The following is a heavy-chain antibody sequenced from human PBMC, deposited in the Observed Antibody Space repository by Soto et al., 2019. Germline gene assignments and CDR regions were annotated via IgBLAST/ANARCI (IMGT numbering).Heavy chain of an antibody. D-gene: IGHD1-1*01. Sequence: QVQLVQSGAEVKKPGSSVKVSCKASGGTFSSYAISWVRQAPGQGLEWMGGIIPIFGTANYAQKFQGRVTITADKSTSTAYMELSSLRSEDTAVYYCASRGYRETGTTYVDYYYGMDVWGQGTTVTVSS. CDR1: GGTFSSYA. J-gene: IGHJ6*02. V-gene: IGHV1-69*06. CDR3: ASRGYRETGTTYVDYYYGMDV. CDR2: IIPIFGTA.